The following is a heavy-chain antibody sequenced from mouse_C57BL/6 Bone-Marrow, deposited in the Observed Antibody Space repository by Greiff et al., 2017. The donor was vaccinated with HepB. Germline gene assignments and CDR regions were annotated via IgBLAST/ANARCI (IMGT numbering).Heavy chain of an antibody. V-gene: IGHV1-61*01. CDR3: ARGGWLPHFDY. D-gene: IGHD2-3*01. CDR1: GYTFTSYW. Sequence: QVQLQQPGAELVRPGSSVKLSCKASGYTFTSYWLDWVKQKPGQGLEWIGNIYPSDSETHYNQKFKDKATLTVDNSSSTAYMQLSSLTSEDSAVYYCARGGWLPHFDYWGQGTTLTDSS. CDR2: IYPSDSET. J-gene: IGHJ2*01.